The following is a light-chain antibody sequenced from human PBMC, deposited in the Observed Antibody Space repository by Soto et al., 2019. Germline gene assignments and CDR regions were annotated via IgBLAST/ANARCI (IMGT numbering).Light chain of an antibody. CDR1: QRISSW. V-gene: IGKV1-5*03. CDR2: EAS. Sequence: DIQMTQYPSTLSASVGDRVTITCRASQRISSWLAWYQQKPGKAPKLLIYEASILQSGAPSRFSGSGSGTEFTLTISSLQPDDFATYYCQHFLSYPLTFGGGTKVDI. J-gene: IGKJ4*01. CDR3: QHFLSYPLT.